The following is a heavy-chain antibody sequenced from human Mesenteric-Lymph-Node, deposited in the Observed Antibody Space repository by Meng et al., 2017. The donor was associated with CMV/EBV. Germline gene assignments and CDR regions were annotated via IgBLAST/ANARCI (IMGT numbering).Heavy chain of an antibody. D-gene: IGHD2-21*01. Sequence: GESLKISCAASGFTFSSYWMHWVRQAPGKGLVWVSRINSDGSSTSYADSVKGRFTISRDNAKNTLYLQMNSLRAEDTAVYYCARHNPVLFGAFDIWGQGTMVTVSS. CDR2: INSDGSST. V-gene: IGHV3-74*01. J-gene: IGHJ3*02. CDR1: GFTFSSYW. CDR3: ARHNPVLFGAFDI.